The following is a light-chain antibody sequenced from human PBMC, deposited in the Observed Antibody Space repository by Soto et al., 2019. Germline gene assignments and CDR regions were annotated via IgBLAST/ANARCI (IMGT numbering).Light chain of an antibody. CDR1: PSVDSRF. CDR3: QHYDYSRGLT. CDR2: RSS. V-gene: IGKV3-20*01. J-gene: IGKJ4*01. Sequence: EIVLTQTPGTLPLSPGERATLSCRASPSVDSRFLAWYQQKPGQAPRLLIYRSSIRAAGFPDKFSGSWSDPEFTLPITILEPEDLPVYYCQHYDYSRGLTFGGGTTVGI.